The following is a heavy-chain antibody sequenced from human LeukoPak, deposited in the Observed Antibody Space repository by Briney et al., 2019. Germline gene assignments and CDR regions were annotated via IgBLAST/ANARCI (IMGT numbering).Heavy chain of an antibody. D-gene: IGHD3-10*01. CDR1: GGSFSGYY. V-gene: IGHV4-34*01. J-gene: IGHJ4*02. Sequence: SETLSLTCAVYGGSFSGYYWSWIRQPPGKGLEWIGEINHSGSTNYNPSLKSRVTISVDTSKNQFSLKLSSVTAADTAVYYCARSQITMVRGVNGNDYWDQGTLVTVSS. CDR3: ARSQITMVRGVNGNDY. CDR2: INHSGST.